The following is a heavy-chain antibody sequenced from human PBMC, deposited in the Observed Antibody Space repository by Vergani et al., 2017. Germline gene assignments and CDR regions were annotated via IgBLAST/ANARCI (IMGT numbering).Heavy chain of an antibody. D-gene: IGHD3-22*01. V-gene: IGHV3-23*01. CDR1: GFTFSTYA. CDR2: ISSDGGST. CDR3: AGPKGTSAYYYGGFDY. Sequence: EVQLLESGGGLVQPGGSLRLSCAASGFTFSTYAMTWVRQAPGKGLEWVSTISSDGGSTYYADSVKGRFTISRENSKNTLSLQMNSLTAEDTAIYYCAGPKGTSAYYYGGFDYWGQGILVTVSS. J-gene: IGHJ4*02.